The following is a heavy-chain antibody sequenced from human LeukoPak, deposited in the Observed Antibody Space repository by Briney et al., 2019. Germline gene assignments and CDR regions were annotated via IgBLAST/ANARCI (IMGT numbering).Heavy chain of an antibody. J-gene: IGHJ3*02. CDR1: GGTFSSYA. CDR3: ARETRSGSYWEAWRFDI. V-gene: IGHV1-69*01. CDR2: IIPIFGTA. D-gene: IGHD1-26*01. Sequence: SVKVSCKASGGTFSSYAISWVRQAPGQGLEWMGGIIPIFGTANYAQKFQGRVTITADESTSTAYMELSSLRSEDTAVYYCARETRSGSYWEAWRFDIWGQGTMVTVSS.